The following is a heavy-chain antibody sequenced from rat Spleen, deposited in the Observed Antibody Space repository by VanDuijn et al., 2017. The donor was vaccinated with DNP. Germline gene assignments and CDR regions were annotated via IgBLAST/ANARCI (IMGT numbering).Heavy chain of an antibody. V-gene: IGHV5S13*01. Sequence: EVQLVESGGGLVQPGRSLKLSCAASGFTFSNYGMAWVRQVPTKGLEWVASISSDGGHTYYRDSVKGRFTISRDSAKSTLYLQMDSLRSEDTATYYCATSTGISLYAMDAWGQGTSVTVSS. CDR2: ISSDGGHT. CDR1: GFTFSNYG. D-gene: IGHD1-9*01. J-gene: IGHJ4*01. CDR3: ATSTGISLYAMDA.